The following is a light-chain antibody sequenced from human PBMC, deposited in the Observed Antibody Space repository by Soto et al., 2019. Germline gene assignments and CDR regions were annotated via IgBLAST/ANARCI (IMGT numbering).Light chain of an antibody. CDR2: EVS. CDR1: SSDVGAYNY. Sequence: QCALTQPAAVSGSPGQSITMSCTGTSSDVGAYNYVSWYQHHPGKAPKLIIYEVSNRPSGLSNRFSGSKSGNTASLTISGLQAEDEADYYCSSYTSSSTFVFGTGTKVTVL. V-gene: IGLV2-14*01. CDR3: SSYTSSSTFV. J-gene: IGLJ1*01.